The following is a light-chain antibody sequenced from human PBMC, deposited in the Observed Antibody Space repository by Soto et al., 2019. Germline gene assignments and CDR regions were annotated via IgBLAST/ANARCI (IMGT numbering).Light chain of an antibody. CDR1: QSVSGW. CDR3: QQYNTYSPT. V-gene: IGKV1-5*01. J-gene: IGKJ1*01. CDR2: DAS. Sequence: IQMNLSPSTLSAYVGDRAGVTVLASQSVSGWLAWYQQRPGKAPKLLIYDASSLQSGVPSRFSGSGSGTEFTLTISSLQPDDFATYYCQQYNTYSPTFGQGTKVDI.